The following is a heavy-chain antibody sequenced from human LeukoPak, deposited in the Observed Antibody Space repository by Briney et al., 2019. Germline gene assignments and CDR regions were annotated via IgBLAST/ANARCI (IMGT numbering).Heavy chain of an antibody. CDR2: ISGSGGST. Sequence: GGSLRLSCAASGFTFSSYAMSWVRQAPGKGLEWVPAISGSGGSTYYADSVKGRFTISRDNSKNTLYLQMNSLRAEDTAVYYCAKDRGGYYDSSGYYIAEYFQHWGQGTLVTVSS. CDR3: AKDRGGYYDSSGYYIAEYFQH. V-gene: IGHV3-23*01. D-gene: IGHD3-22*01. J-gene: IGHJ1*01. CDR1: GFTFSSYA.